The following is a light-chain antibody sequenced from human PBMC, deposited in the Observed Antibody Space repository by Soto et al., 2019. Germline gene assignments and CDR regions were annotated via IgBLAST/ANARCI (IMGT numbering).Light chain of an antibody. CDR2: EVS. CDR1: SSDVGIYNY. CDR3: SSYTTSSTRV. J-gene: IGLJ1*01. Sequence: QSALTQPASVSGSPGQSIAISCTGSSSDVGIYNYVSWYQQHPGKVPKLIIYEVSNRPSGVSNRFSGSKSGNTASLTISGLQAEDEADYYRSSYTTSSTRVFGTGTKGTVL. V-gene: IGLV2-14*01.